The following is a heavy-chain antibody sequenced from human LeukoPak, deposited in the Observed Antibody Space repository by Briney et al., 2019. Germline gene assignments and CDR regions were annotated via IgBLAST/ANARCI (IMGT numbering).Heavy chain of an antibody. J-gene: IGHJ3*02. V-gene: IGHV3-30-3*01. Sequence: GGSLRLSCAASGYTFSSYAMHWVRQAPGKGLEWVAVISYDGSNKYYADSVKGRFTISRDNSKNTLYLQMNSLRGEDTAVYYCASSVGASGAFDTWGQGTMVTVSS. CDR1: GYTFSSYA. CDR3: ASSVGASGAFDT. D-gene: IGHD1-26*01. CDR2: ISYDGSNK.